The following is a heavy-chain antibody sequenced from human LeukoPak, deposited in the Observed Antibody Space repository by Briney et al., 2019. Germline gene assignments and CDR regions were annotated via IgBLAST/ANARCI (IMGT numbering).Heavy chain of an antibody. D-gene: IGHD3-3*01. J-gene: IGHJ6*02. V-gene: IGHV1-46*01. CDR2: INPSGGST. Sequence: ASVKVSCMASGYTFTSYGISWVRQAPGQGLEWMGIINPSGGSTSYAQKFQGRVTMTRDTSTSTVYMELSSLRSEDTAVYYCARAEPYYDFWSGYYGSGYYYGMDVWGQGTTVTVSS. CDR3: ARAEPYYDFWSGYYGSGYYYGMDV. CDR1: GYTFTSYG.